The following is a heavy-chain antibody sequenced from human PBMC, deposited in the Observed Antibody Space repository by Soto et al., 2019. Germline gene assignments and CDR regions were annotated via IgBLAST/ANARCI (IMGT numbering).Heavy chain of an antibody. J-gene: IGHJ4*02. CDR1: GYTFTSYD. V-gene: IGHV1-8*01. CDR2: MNPNSGNT. D-gene: IGHD6-13*01. Sequence: ASVKVSCKASGYTFTSYDINWVRQATGQGPEWMGWMNPNSGNTGYAQKFQGRVTMTRNTSISTAYMELSSLRSEDTAVYYCARGLIAAADLYYFDYWGQGTLVTVSS. CDR3: ARGLIAAADLYYFDY.